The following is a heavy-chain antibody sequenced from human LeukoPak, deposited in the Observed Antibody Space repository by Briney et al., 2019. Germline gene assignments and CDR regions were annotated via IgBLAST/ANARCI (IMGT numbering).Heavy chain of an antibody. CDR3: ARSLAGPRARPSDY. CDR1: GGSIRSSNYY. Sequence: SGTLSLTCTVSGGSIRSSNYYWGWIRQPPGRGLEWIGIIYYSGSTYYNPSLKSRVTISVDTSKNQISLKLNSVTAADTAVYYCARSLAGPRARPSDYWGQGILVTVSS. D-gene: IGHD6-19*01. J-gene: IGHJ4*02. CDR2: IYYSGST. V-gene: IGHV4-39*01.